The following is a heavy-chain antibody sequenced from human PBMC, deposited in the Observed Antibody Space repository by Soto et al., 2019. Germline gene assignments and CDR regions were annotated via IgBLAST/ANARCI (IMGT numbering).Heavy chain of an antibody. CDR2: VYISGST. CDR1: GGSVSSYY. CDR3: ARVTPATPYYAMDV. D-gene: IGHD2-15*01. Sequence: SETLSLTCTVSGGSVSSYYWNWIRQPAGKGLEWIGRVYISGSTNYNPSLKGRVIMSVDTSKNQFSLRLTSVTAADSAVYYCARVTPATPYYAMDVWGRGTTVTVSS. J-gene: IGHJ6*02. V-gene: IGHV4-4*07.